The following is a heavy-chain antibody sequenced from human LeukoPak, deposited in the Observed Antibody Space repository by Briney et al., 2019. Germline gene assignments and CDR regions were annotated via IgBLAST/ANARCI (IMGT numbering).Heavy chain of an antibody. Sequence: SETLSLTCAVSGYSISSGYYWGWIRQPPGKGLEWIGSIYHSGSTYYNPSLKSRVTISVDTSKNQFSLKLSSVTAADTAVYYCARRSYKGSGYVSREVWGQGTLVTVSS. CDR2: IYHSGST. CDR3: ARRSYKGSGYVSREV. J-gene: IGHJ4*02. D-gene: IGHD5-12*01. V-gene: IGHV4-38-2*01. CDR1: GYSISSGYY.